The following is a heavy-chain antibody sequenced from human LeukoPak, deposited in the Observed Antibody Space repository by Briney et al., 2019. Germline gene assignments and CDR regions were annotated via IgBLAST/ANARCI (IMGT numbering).Heavy chain of an antibody. Sequence: TSETLSLTCTVSGGSISSSSYYWGWIRQPPGKGPEWIGSIYYSGSTYYNPSLKSRVTISVDTSKNQFSLKLSSVTAADTAVYYCARLSRLLIDYWGQGTLVTVSS. CDR2: IYYSGST. J-gene: IGHJ4*02. CDR3: ARLSRLLIDY. V-gene: IGHV4-39*01. CDR1: GGSISSSSYY. D-gene: IGHD3-22*01.